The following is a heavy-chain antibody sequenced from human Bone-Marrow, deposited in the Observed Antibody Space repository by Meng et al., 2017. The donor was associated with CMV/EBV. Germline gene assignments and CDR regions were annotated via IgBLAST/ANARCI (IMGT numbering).Heavy chain of an antibody. CDR3: ARDAYDNLDY. V-gene: IGHV3-74*01. D-gene: IGHD3-9*01. CDR1: GFTFSSYW. J-gene: IGHJ4*02. Sequence: GESLKISCAVSGFTFSSYWMHWVRQAPGKGLIWVSRINTDGSITNFADSVKGRFTISRDNAKNTLYLQMNGLRADDTAMYYCARDAYDNLDYWGQGTRVTVSS. CDR2: INTDGSIT.